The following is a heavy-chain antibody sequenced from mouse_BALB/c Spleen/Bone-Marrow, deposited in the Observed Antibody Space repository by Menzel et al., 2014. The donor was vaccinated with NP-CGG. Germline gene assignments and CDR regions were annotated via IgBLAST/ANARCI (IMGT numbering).Heavy chain of an antibody. CDR3: VRGVNFDY. J-gene: IGHJ2*02. CDR1: GFSLTSYD. CDR2: IWTGGGT. V-gene: IGHV2-9-2*01. Sequence: VKLMESGPGLAAPSQSLSITCTVSGFSLTSYDISWIRQPPGKGLEWLGVIWTGGGTNYNSAFMSRLSISKDNSKSQVFLKMNSLQTDDTAIYYCVRGVNFDYWVQGTSLAVSS.